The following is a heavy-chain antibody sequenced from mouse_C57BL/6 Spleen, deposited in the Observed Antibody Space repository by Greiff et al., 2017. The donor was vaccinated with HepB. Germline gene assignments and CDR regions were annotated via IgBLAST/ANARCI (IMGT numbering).Heavy chain of an antibody. CDR1: GFTFSSYG. V-gene: IGHV5-6*01. CDR3: ARQVYSNDWYFDV. Sequence: EVKVVESGGDLVKPGGSLKLSCAASGFTFSSYGMSWVRQTPDKRLEWVATISSGGSYTYYPDSVKGRFTISRDNAKNTLYLQMSSLKSEDTAMYYCARQVYSNDWYFDVWGTGTTVTVSS. CDR2: ISSGGSYT. J-gene: IGHJ1*03. D-gene: IGHD2-5*01.